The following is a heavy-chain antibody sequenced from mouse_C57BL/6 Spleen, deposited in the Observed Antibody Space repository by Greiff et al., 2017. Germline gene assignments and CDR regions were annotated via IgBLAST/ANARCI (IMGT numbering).Heavy chain of an antibody. Sequence: QVQLQQPGAELVRPGTSVKLSCKASGYTFTSYWMHWVKQRPGQGLEWIGVIDPSDSYTNYNQKFKGKATLTVDTSSSTAYMQLSSLTSEDSAVYYGARLTGTYFDYWGQGTTLTVSS. CDR2: IDPSDSYT. J-gene: IGHJ2*01. CDR3: ARLTGTYFDY. D-gene: IGHD4-1*01. CDR1: GYTFTSYW. V-gene: IGHV1-59*01.